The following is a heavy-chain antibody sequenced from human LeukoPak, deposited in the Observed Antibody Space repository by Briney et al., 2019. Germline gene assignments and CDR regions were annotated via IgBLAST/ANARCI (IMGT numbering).Heavy chain of an antibody. D-gene: IGHD4-17*01. V-gene: IGHV1-69*01. CDR3: ASQAYGDYYYYGMDV. CDR1: GGTFSSYA. CDR2: IIPIFGTA. J-gene: IGHJ6*02. Sequence: SVKVSCKASGGTFSSYAISWVRQAPGQGLEWMGGIIPIFGTANYAQKFQGRVTITADESTSTAYMELSSLRSEDTAVYYCASQAYGDYYYYGMDVGGQGTTVTVSS.